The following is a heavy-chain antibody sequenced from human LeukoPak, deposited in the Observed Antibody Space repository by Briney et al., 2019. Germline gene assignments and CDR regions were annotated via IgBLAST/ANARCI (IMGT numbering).Heavy chain of an antibody. D-gene: IGHD1-26*01. Sequence: ASVTVSCKASGYTFTGYYMHWVRQAPGQGLEWMGWINPNSGGTNYAQKFQGRVTMTRDTSISTAYMELSRLRSDDTAVYYCAREGMGATIWFDHWSQGTLVTVSS. J-gene: IGHJ5*02. V-gene: IGHV1-2*02. CDR2: INPNSGGT. CDR1: GYTFTGYY. CDR3: AREGMGATIWFDH.